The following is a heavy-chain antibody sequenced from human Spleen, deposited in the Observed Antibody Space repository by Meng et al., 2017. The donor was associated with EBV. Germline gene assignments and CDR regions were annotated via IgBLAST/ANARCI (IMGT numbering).Heavy chain of an antibody. CDR2: IYWDDEK. Sequence: LVKPPQTLTLTCTVAGVSLHTRGLAVGWIRQPPGKALEWLGDIYWDDEKRYSSSLKSRLTITKDTSQNQVVLTMTNMDPVDTATYYCAHSVYGDLPFGPWGQGTLVTVSS. J-gene: IGHJ5*02. CDR1: GVSLHTRGLA. D-gene: IGHD4-17*01. CDR3: AHSVYGDLPFGP. V-gene: IGHV2-5*02.